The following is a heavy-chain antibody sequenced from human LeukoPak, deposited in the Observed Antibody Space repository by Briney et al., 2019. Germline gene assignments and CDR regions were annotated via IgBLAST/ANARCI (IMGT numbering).Heavy chain of an antibody. Sequence: PGGSLRLSCAASGFIFRSYAMTWVRQAAGKGLEWVSSLSGRGGSIYYADSVKGRFTISRDNSKNTLYLQMNSLRAEDTAVYYCARDTGWLDYWGQGTLVTVSS. CDR1: GFIFRSYA. D-gene: IGHD5-18*01. V-gene: IGHV3-23*01. CDR2: LSGRGGSI. J-gene: IGHJ4*02. CDR3: ARDTGWLDY.